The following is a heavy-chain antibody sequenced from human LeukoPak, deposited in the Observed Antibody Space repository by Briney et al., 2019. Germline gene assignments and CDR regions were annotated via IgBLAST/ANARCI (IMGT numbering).Heavy chain of an antibody. V-gene: IGHV3-48*03. CDR1: GFTFSSYE. Sequence: GGSLRLSCAASGFTFSSYEMNWVHQAPGKGLEWVSYISSSGSTIYYADSVKGRFTISRDNAKNSLYLQMNSLRAEDTAVYYCARETYDSSGYFSMWGQGTLVTVSS. CDR2: ISSSGSTI. J-gene: IGHJ4*02. CDR3: ARETYDSSGYFSM. D-gene: IGHD3-22*01.